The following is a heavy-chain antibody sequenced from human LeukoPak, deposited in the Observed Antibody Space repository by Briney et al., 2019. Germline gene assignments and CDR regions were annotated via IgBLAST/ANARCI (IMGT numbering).Heavy chain of an antibody. Sequence: SQTLSLTCTVSGDSISSGDYYWSWIRQPAGKGLEWIGRISSSGSTNYNPSLKSRVTISVDTSKNQFSLKLSSVTAADTAVYYCAKVLWFGEQYYFDYWGQGTLVTVSS. CDR3: AKVLWFGEQYYFDY. D-gene: IGHD3-10*01. V-gene: IGHV4-61*02. CDR2: ISSSGST. CDR1: GDSISSGDYY. J-gene: IGHJ4*02.